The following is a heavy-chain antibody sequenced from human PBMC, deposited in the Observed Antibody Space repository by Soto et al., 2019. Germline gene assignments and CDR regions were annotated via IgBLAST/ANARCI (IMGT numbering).Heavy chain of an antibody. CDR3: ARLHPYSSGWYDDY. Sequence: LGESLKISCKGSGYSFTSYWISWVRQMPVKGLEWMGRIDPSDSYTNYSPSLQGHVTISADKSISTAYLQWSSLKASDTAMYYCARLHPYSSGWYDDYWGQGTMVTVSS. CDR2: IDPSDSYT. CDR1: GYSFTSYW. V-gene: IGHV5-10-1*01. J-gene: IGHJ4*02. D-gene: IGHD6-19*01.